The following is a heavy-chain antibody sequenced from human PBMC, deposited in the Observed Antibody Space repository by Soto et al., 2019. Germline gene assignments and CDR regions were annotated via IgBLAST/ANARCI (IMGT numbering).Heavy chain of an antibody. CDR1: GYTFTSYY. Sequence: GASVKVSCKASGYTFTSYYMHWVRQAPGQGLEWMGIINPSGGSTSYAQKFQGRVTMTRDTSTSSVYMELSSLRSEDTAVYYCASAKITRETAIPPLDVWGQGTTVTVSS. D-gene: IGHD2-2*02. CDR2: INPSGGST. V-gene: IGHV1-46*03. J-gene: IGHJ6*02. CDR3: ASAKITRETAIPPLDV.